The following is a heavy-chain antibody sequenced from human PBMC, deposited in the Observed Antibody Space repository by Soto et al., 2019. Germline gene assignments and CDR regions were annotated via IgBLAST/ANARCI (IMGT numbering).Heavy chain of an antibody. V-gene: IGHV3-53*04. D-gene: IGHD4-17*01. CDR3: ARHYGDYRGNFDY. J-gene: IGHJ4*02. CDR2: IYSGGST. Sequence: GALRLSCAASGFTFRTHGLSWGRPAPGKGLEWVSVIYSGGSTYYADSVKGRFTISRHNSKNTLYLQMNSLRAEDTAVYYCARHYGDYRGNFDYWGQGTLVTVSS. CDR1: GFTFRTHG.